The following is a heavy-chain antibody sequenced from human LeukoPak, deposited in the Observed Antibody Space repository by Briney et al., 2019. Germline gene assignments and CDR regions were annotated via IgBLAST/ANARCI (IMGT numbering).Heavy chain of an antibody. Sequence: GGSLRLSCAASGFVVNSKYMSWIRQAPGKELEWVSGISGSGGSTYYADSVRGRFTISRDNSKDTLYLQVSSLRAEDTAVYYCAKGAYSTSWWSVDYWGQGTLVTVSS. CDR1: GFVVNSKY. CDR2: ISGSGGST. CDR3: AKGAYSTSWWSVDY. J-gene: IGHJ4*02. D-gene: IGHD2/OR15-2a*01. V-gene: IGHV3-23*01.